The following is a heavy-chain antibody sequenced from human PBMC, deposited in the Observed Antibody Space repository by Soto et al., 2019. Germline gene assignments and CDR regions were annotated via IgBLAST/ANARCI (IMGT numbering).Heavy chain of an antibody. D-gene: IGHD6-13*01. CDR2: TRNNAYSYTT. CDR3: ATSITSSKWSGFDP. V-gene: IGHV3-72*01. CDR1: GFSFSDHY. Sequence: EVQLVESGGGLVQPGGSLRLSCAASGFSFSDHYMDWVRQAPGKGLEWVGRTRNNAYSYTTEYAASLKGIFPISRDDSKDSPYLQMNSPKTAETAVYYFATSITSSKWSGFDPWGQGTLVTVPS. J-gene: IGHJ5*02.